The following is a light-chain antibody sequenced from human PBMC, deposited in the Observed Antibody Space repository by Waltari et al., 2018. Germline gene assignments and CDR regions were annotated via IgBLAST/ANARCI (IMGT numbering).Light chain of an antibody. J-gene: IGLJ2*01. Sequence: QSALTQPASVSGSPGQSITISCTGSSTDIGGFYSLSWYQKHPGQVPKLLIYEVTNPPSGVSHRFSGSKSGNTASLTISGLQTDDEADYYCSSYTRNTDLIFGGGTKVTVL. CDR3: SSYTRNTDLI. V-gene: IGLV2-14*01. CDR2: EVT. CDR1: STDIGGFYS.